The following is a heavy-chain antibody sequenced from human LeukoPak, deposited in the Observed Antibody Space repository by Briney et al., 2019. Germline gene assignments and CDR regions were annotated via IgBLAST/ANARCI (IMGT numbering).Heavy chain of an antibody. Sequence: SETLSLTCTVSGGSISSSSYYWVWIRQPPGKGLEWIGNIYYSGSTYYNPSLKSRVTISVDTSKNQFSLKLSSVTAADTAVYYCARRAITWDAFDIWGQGTMVTVSS. CDR1: GGSISSSSYY. D-gene: IGHD3-16*01. CDR3: ARRAITWDAFDI. CDR2: IYYSGST. J-gene: IGHJ3*02. V-gene: IGHV4-39*01.